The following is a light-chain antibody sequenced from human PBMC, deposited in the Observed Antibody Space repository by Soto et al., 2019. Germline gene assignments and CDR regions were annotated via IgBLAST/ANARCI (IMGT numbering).Light chain of an antibody. CDR2: EVT. CDR1: SNDVGGYYY. Sequence: QSALTQPASVSGPPGQSITISCTGTSNDVGGYYYVSWYQRHPGKAPKLMIYEVTNRPSGVSDRFSGSKSDNTASLTISGLQAEDEAYYYCSSYTSSSTYVFGTGTKLTVL. V-gene: IGLV2-14*01. J-gene: IGLJ1*01. CDR3: SSYTSSSTYV.